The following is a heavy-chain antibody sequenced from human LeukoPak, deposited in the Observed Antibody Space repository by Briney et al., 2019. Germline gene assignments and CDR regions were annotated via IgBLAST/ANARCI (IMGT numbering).Heavy chain of an antibody. CDR1: GFTFSSYW. V-gene: IGHV3-74*01. J-gene: IGHJ6*02. CDR3: ARTPRVTTVDYYYYGMDV. D-gene: IGHD4-17*01. CDR2: INSDGSST. Sequence: GGSLRLSCAASGFTFSSYWMHWGRQAPGKGLVWVSRINSDGSSTSYADSVKGRFTISRDNAKNTLYLQMNSLRAEDTAVYYCARTPRVTTVDYYYYGMDVWGQGTTVTVSS.